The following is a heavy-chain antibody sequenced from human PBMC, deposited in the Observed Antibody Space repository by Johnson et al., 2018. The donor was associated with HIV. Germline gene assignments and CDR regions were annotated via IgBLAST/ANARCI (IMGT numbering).Heavy chain of an antibody. CDR2: IKSKTDGGTT. D-gene: IGHD1-26*01. CDR1: GFTFSNAW. J-gene: IGHJ3*02. Sequence: VQLVESGGGLVKPGGSLRLSCAASGFTFSNAWMSWVRQAPGKGLEWVGRIKSKTDGGTTDYAAPVKGRFTISRDDSKNTLYLQINSLKTEDTAVYYCTTDRATYDAFDIWGQGTMVTVSS. V-gene: IGHV3-15*01. CDR3: TTDRATYDAFDI.